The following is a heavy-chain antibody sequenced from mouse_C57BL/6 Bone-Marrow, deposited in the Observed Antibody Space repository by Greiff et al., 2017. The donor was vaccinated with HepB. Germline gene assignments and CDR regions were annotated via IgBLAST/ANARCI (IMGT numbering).Heavy chain of an antibody. V-gene: IGHV1-82*01. CDR3: ARMVYYYGSSYWYFYV. CDR1: GYAFSSSW. Sequence: QVQLKESGPELVKPGASVKISCKASGYAFSSSWMNWVKQRPGKGLEWIGRIYPGDGDTNYNGKFKGKATLTADKSSSTAYMQLSSLTSEESAVYFCARMVYYYGSSYWYFYVWGTGTTVTVST. J-gene: IGHJ1*03. D-gene: IGHD1-1*01. CDR2: IYPGDGDT.